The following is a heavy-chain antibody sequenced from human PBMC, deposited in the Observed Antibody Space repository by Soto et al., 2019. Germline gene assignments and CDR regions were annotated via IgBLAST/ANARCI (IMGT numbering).Heavy chain of an antibody. CDR1: GGSISSYY. V-gene: IGHV4-59*01. CDR2: IYYSGST. CDR3: ARLSSSGRYLDAFDI. J-gene: IGHJ3*02. D-gene: IGHD3-10*01. Sequence: SETLSLTCTVSGGSISSYYWSWIRQPPGKGLEWIGYIYYSGSTNYNPSLKSRVTISVDTSKNQFSLKLSSVTAADTAVYYCARLSSSGRYLDAFDIWGQGTMVTVSS.